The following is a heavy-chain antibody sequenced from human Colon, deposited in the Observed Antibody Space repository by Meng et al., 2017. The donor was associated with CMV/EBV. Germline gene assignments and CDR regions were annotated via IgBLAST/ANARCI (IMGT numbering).Heavy chain of an antibody. D-gene: IGHD2-8*01. CDR1: AFSLSNVY. CDR3: MRADGVNQD. Sequence: EVQLVQSGGGVVKPGESLRASCAASAFSLSNVYINWGRQAPGKGLKWVGRITSKNDGGAIDYAAAVKGRFTISRDESENTVYLQMNSLITEDSAIYYCMRADGVNQDWGQGSLVTVSS. V-gene: IGHV3-15*07. CDR2: ITSKNDGGAI. J-gene: IGHJ4*02.